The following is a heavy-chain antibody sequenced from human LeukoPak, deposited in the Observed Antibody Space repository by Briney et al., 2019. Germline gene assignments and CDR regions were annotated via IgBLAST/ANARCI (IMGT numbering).Heavy chain of an antibody. J-gene: IGHJ4*02. Sequence: VASVKVSCKASGYTFTAYYIHWVRQAPGQGLEWMGRISPNTGDTTYAQKFQGRVTMTRDTSITTAYMELSRLRFDDTAVYYCARWFGEVPGDYWGQGTLVTVSS. D-gene: IGHD3-10*01. CDR1: GYTFTAYY. V-gene: IGHV1-2*02. CDR2: ISPNTGDT. CDR3: ARWFGEVPGDY.